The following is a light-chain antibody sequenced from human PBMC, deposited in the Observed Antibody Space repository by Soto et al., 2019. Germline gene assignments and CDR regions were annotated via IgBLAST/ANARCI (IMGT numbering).Light chain of an antibody. V-gene: IGLV2-8*01. J-gene: IGLJ3*02. CDR2: EVS. Sequence: QSALTQPPSASGSLGQSVTISCTGTSSDIGAYNYVSWYQQHPGKAPKPIIHEVSERPSGVPDRFAGSKSGNTASLTVSGLQAEDEADYYCQAYDYILTASVFGGGTKLTVL. CDR3: QAYDYILTASV. CDR1: SSDIGAYNY.